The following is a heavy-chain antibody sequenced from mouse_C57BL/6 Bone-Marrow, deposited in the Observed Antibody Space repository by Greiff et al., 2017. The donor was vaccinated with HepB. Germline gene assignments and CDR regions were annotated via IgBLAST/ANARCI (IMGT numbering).Heavy chain of an antibody. J-gene: IGHJ4*01. V-gene: IGHV5-6*01. CDR2: ISSGGSYT. CDR1: GFTFSSYG. D-gene: IGHD1-1*01. Sequence: EVQGVESGGDLVKPGGSLKLSCAASGFTFSSYGMSWVRQTPDKRLEWVATISSGGSYTYYPDSVKGRFTISRDNAKNTLYLQMSSLKSEDTAMYYCARRDYGSSYYAMDYWGQGTSVTVSS. CDR3: ARRDYGSSYYAMDY.